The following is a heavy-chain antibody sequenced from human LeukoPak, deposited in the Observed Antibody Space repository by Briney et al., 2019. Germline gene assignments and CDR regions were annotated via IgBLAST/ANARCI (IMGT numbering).Heavy chain of an antibody. J-gene: IGHJ4*02. CDR3: ATYLYASSALDS. CDR2: ISYDGSNK. D-gene: IGHD3-22*01. CDR1: GFTFSSYA. V-gene: IGHV3-30-3*01. Sequence: GGSLRLSCAASGFTFSSYAMHWVRQAPGKGLEWVAVISYDGSNKYYADSVKGRFTISRDNAKNSLSLQMNSLRAEDTAVYYCATYLYASSALDSWGQGTLVTVSS.